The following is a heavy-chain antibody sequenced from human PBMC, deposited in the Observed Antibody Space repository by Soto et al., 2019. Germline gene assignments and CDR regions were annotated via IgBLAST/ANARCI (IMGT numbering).Heavy chain of an antibody. J-gene: IGHJ4*02. CDR2: MNPNSGNT. CDR3: ARSVEWLASFDY. CDR1: GYTFTSYD. Sequence: QVQLVQSGAEVKKPGASVKVSCKASGYTFTSYDINWVRQATGQGLEWMGWMNPNSGNTGYAHKFQGRVTMTRNTSISTAYMEPSSLRSDDTAVYYCARSVEWLASFDYWGQGTLVTVSS. V-gene: IGHV1-8*01. D-gene: IGHD6-19*01.